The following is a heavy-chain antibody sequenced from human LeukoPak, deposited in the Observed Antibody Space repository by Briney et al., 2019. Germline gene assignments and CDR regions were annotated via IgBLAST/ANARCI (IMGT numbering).Heavy chain of an antibody. CDR3: ARGDGSSSWDPFDY. CDR2: MNPNSGNT. CDR1: GYTFTIYD. Sequence: ASVKVSCKASGYTFTIYDINWARHATGQGLEWMGWMNPNSGNTGYAQKFQGRVTMTRNTSISTAYMELSSLRSEDTAVYYCARGDGSSSWDPFDYWGQGTLVTVSS. D-gene: IGHD6-13*01. J-gene: IGHJ4*02. V-gene: IGHV1-8*01.